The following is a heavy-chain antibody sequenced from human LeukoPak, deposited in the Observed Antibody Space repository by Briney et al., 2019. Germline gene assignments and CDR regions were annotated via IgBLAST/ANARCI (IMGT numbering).Heavy chain of an antibody. CDR1: GFTFSSYG. Sequence: PGGTLRLSCAASGFTFSSYGMTWVRQARGKGLEWVSTISGSGGNTYYADSVKGRFTISRDNSKNTLYLQMNSLRAEDTAVYYCAKDRFGVTTSRDYFDYWGQGTLVTVSS. V-gene: IGHV3-23*01. CDR2: ISGSGGNT. J-gene: IGHJ4*02. CDR3: AKDRFGVTTSRDYFDY. D-gene: IGHD3-3*01.